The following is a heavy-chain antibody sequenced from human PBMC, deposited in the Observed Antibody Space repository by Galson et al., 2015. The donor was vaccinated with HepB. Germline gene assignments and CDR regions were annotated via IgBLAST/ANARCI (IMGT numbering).Heavy chain of an antibody. Sequence: SLRLSCAASGFTFSSYGMHWVRQAPGKGLEWVAVISYDGSNKYYADSVKGRFTISRDNSKNTLYLQMNSLRAEDTAVYYCAKDGSSSCFYWGQGTLVTVSS. CDR2: ISYDGSNK. CDR3: AKDGSSSCFY. J-gene: IGHJ4*02. V-gene: IGHV3-30*18. D-gene: IGHD6-13*01. CDR1: GFTFSSYG.